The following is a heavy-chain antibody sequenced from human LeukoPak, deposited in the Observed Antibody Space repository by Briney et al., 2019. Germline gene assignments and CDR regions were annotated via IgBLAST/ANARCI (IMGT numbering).Heavy chain of an antibody. V-gene: IGHV3-23*01. CDR3: AKGPRQQLVTRFDN. Sequence: AGGSLRLSCAASGFTFSTHAMSWVRQAPGKGLEWVSGISASGGSTYYADSVKGRFTVSRDNSKNTLYLQMSSLRADDTAVYYCAKGPRQQLVTRFDNWGQGTLVTVSS. CDR1: GFTFSTHA. J-gene: IGHJ4*02. D-gene: IGHD6-13*01. CDR2: ISASGGST.